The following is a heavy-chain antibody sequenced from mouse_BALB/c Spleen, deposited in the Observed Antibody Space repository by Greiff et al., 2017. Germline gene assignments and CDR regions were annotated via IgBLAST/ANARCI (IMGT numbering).Heavy chain of an antibody. Sequence: EVKLQESGGGLVQPGGSLRLSCATSGFTFTDYYMSWVRQPPGKALEWLGFIRNKANGYTTEYSVSVKGRFTISRDNSQSILYLQMNTLRAEDSATYYCARDGHYCGSSYSAYWGQGTLVTVSA. CDR2: IRNKANGYTT. CDR3: ARDGHYCGSSYSAY. V-gene: IGHV7-3*02. J-gene: IGHJ3*01. D-gene: IGHD1-1*01. CDR1: GFTFTDYY.